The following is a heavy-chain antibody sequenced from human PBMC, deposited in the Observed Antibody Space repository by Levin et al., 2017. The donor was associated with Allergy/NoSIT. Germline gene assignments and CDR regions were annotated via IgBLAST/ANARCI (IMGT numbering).Heavy chain of an antibody. J-gene: IGHJ4*02. D-gene: IGHD7-27*01. CDR2: IYYSGST. CDR3: ARELGRYFDY. Sequence: SQTLSLTCTVSGGSISSYYWSWIRQPPGKGLEWIGYIYYSGSTNYNPSLKSRVTISVDTSKNQFSLKLSSVTAADTAVYYCARELGRYFDYWGQGTLVTVSS. CDR1: GGSISSYY. V-gene: IGHV4-59*01.